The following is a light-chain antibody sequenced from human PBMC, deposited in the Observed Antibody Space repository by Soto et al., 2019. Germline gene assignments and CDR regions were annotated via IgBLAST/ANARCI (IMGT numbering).Light chain of an antibody. Sequence: QSALTQPASVSGSPGQSITISCTGTSSDVGGYKYVSWYQQHPGKAPKLMIYDVSNRPAGVSNRFSGSKSGNTASLTISGLQAEDEADYYCSSYTSSSTSYVFGTGTQLTVL. J-gene: IGLJ1*01. CDR3: SSYTSSSTSYV. CDR2: DVS. CDR1: SSDVGGYKY. V-gene: IGLV2-14*01.